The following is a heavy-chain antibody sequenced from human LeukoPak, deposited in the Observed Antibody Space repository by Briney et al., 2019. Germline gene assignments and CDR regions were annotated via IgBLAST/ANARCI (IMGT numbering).Heavy chain of an antibody. CDR1: GFSFSGFG. J-gene: IGHJ4*02. V-gene: IGHV3-30*02. CDR3: AKDPYSYGSYFDY. CDR2: VWYDGRDK. D-gene: IGHD5-18*01. Sequence: PGGSLRLSCAASGFSFSGFGMHWVRQPPGKGLEWVAFVWYDGRDKYYRDSVQGRLTISRDNSKNTLYLQMYSLRAEHTAMYYCAKDPYSYGSYFDYWGQGTLVIVSS.